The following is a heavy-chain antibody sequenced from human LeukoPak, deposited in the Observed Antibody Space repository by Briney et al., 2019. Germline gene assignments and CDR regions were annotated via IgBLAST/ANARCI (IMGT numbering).Heavy chain of an antibody. V-gene: IGHV3-23*01. J-gene: IGHJ4*02. Sequence: GGSLRLSCAASGFTFSSYGMSWVRQAPGKGLEWVSAISGSGGSTYYADSVKGRFTISRDNSKNTLYLQMNSLRAEDTAVYYCAKDRGIRGCYFDYWGQGTLVTVSS. CDR2: ISGSGGST. CDR3: AKDRGIRGCYFDY. CDR1: GFTFSSYG. D-gene: IGHD1-14*01.